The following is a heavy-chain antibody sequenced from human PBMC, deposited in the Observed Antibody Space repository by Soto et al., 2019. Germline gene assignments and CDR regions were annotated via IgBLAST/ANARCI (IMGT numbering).Heavy chain of an antibody. CDR1: GGSISSGGYY. J-gene: IGHJ3*02. D-gene: IGHD2-2*01. CDR3: ARQHYADAFDI. Sequence: SETLSLTCTVSGGSISSGGYYWSWIRQHPGKGLEWIGYIYYSGSTYYNPSLKSRVTISVDTSKNQFSLKLSSVTAADTAVYYCARQHYADAFDIWGQGTMVTVSS. CDR2: IYYSGST. V-gene: IGHV4-31*03.